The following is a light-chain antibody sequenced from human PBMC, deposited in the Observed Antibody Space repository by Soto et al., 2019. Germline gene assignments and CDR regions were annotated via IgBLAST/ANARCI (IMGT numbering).Light chain of an antibody. V-gene: IGKV4-1*01. CDR2: WAS. Sequence: DIVMTQSPDSLAVSLGERATINCKSSQSVLYSSNNKNYLAWYQQKPGQPPKLLIYWASTRESGVPDRFSGSGSGTDFTLTISCLRAEDVAVYYCQQYYSTPGTFGGGTKVEIK. J-gene: IGKJ4*01. CDR1: QSVLYSSNNKNY. CDR3: QQYYSTPGT.